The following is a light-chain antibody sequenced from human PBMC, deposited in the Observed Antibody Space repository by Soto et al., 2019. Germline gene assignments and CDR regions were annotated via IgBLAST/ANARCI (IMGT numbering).Light chain of an antibody. Sequence: EIVMTQSPATLSVSPGERATLSCRASQSVSSNLAWYQKKPGQAPRLLIYVASTRATGIPARFSGSGSRTEFTLTISSLQSEDFAVYYCQQYNNWWTFGQGTKWEIK. J-gene: IGKJ1*01. CDR3: QQYNNWWT. CDR1: QSVSSN. CDR2: VAS. V-gene: IGKV3-15*01.